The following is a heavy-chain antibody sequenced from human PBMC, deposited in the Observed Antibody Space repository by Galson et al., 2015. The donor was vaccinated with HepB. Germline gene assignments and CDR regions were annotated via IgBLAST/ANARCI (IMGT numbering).Heavy chain of an antibody. CDR1: GYTFTSYA. D-gene: IGHD1-26*01. J-gene: IGHJ4*02. CDR2: INAGNGNT. Sequence: SVKVSCKASGYTFTSYAMHWVRQAPGQRLEWMGWINAGNGNTKYSQKFQGRVTITRDTSASTAYMELSSLRSEDTAVYYCARAFGSYPTDPLDYWGQGTLVTVSS. CDR3: ARAFGSYPTDPLDY. V-gene: IGHV1-3*01.